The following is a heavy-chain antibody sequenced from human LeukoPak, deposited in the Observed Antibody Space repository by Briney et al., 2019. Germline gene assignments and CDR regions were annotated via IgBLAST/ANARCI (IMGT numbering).Heavy chain of an antibody. Sequence: SETLSLTCAVYGGSFSGYYWSWIRQPPGKGLEWIGEINHSGSTNYNLSLKSRVTISVDTSKNQFSLKLSSVTAADTAVYYCASSYGGNSFWGQGTLVTVSS. J-gene: IGHJ4*02. V-gene: IGHV4-34*01. CDR1: GGSFSGYY. CDR2: INHSGST. CDR3: ASSYGGNSF. D-gene: IGHD4-23*01.